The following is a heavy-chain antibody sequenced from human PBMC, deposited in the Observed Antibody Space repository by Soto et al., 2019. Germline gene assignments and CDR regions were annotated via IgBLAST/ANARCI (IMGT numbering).Heavy chain of an antibody. J-gene: IGHJ4*02. D-gene: IGHD3-10*01. V-gene: IGHV1-69*13. CDR1: GGTVSSYA. CDR2: FIPIFVSA. CDR3: ARDVSSDTTGFRGYDL. Sequence: SVKVSGKASGGTVSSYAITWVRLAPGKGLEWMGVFIPIFVSAHYAPKFQGRITITADESTSTAYMELSGLTSEDTATSYCARDVSSDTTGFRGYDLWGQGTPVTVS.